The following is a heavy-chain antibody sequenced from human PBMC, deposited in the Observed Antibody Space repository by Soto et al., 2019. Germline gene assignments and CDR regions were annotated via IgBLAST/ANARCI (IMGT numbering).Heavy chain of an antibody. Sequence: GASVKVSCKASGYTFTSYAMHWVRQAPGQRLEWMGWINAGNGNTKYSQKLQGRVTMTTDTSTSTAYMELRSLRSDDTAVYYCARVPYYDFWSGYYTLDYYYGMDVWGQGTTVTVSS. CDR3: ARVPYYDFWSGYYTLDYYYGMDV. J-gene: IGHJ6*02. CDR1: GYTFTSYA. V-gene: IGHV1-3*01. D-gene: IGHD3-3*01. CDR2: INAGNGNT.